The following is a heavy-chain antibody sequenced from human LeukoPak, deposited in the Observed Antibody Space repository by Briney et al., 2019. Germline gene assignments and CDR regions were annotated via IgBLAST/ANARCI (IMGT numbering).Heavy chain of an antibody. D-gene: IGHD3-10*01. V-gene: IGHV3-48*03. CDR1: GFSFSSFE. CDR2: ISSSGNTI. Sequence: PGGSLRLSCAASGFSFSSFEMNWVRQAPGKGLEWVSYISSSGNTIYNADSVKGRFTISRDNAKNSLYLQMNSLRDEDTAVYYCARAKDPVLLDAFDIWGQGTMVTVSS. CDR3: ARAKDPVLLDAFDI. J-gene: IGHJ3*02.